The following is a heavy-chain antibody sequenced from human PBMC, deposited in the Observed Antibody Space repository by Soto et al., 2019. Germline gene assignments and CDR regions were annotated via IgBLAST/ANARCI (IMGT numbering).Heavy chain of an antibody. CDR2: IFHSGDT. J-gene: IGHJ3*01. CDR1: GDSISNSRW. CDR3: AYSTGWYRHDV. Sequence: QVQLQEWGPGLVKPSGTLSLTCAVSGDSISNSRWWTWVRQPPGKGLECIGDIFHSGDTNYNPSLKSRVFISVDRSQNQFSLKVSSVTAADTAVYYCAYSTGWYRHDVWGQGTLVTVSS. D-gene: IGHD6-19*01. V-gene: IGHV4-4*02.